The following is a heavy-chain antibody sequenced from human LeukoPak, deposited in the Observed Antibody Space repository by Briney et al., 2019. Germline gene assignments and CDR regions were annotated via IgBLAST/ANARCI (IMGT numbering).Heavy chain of an antibody. J-gene: IGHJ4*02. CDR2: INPSSGST. D-gene: IGHD6-13*01. Sequence: ASVKVSGKASGSTFTRYYIHWVRQAPGQGLDWMGMINPSSGSTKFAQMFQDRVTMTRDTSTSAVYMELSSLTSEDTAMYYCARTYSSSWSYCDSWGQGTLVTVSS. CDR1: GSTFTRYY. CDR3: ARTYSSSWSYCDS. V-gene: IGHV1-46*01.